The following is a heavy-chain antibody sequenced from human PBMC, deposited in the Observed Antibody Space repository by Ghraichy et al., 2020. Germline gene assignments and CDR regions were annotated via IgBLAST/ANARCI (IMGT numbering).Heavy chain of an antibody. V-gene: IGHV3-23*01. D-gene: IGHD3-22*01. CDR1: GFTFSSYA. CDR2: ISGSGGST. CDR3: AKDTTRYYYDTDAFDI. Sequence: LSLTCAASGFTFSSYAMSWVRQAPGKGLEWVSAISGSGGSTYYADSVKGRFTISRDNSKNTLYLQMNSLRAEDTAVYYCAKDTTRYYYDTDAFDIWGQGTMVTVSS. J-gene: IGHJ3*02.